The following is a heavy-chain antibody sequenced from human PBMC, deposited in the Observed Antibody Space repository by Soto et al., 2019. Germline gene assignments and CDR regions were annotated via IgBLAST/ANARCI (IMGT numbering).Heavy chain of an antibody. J-gene: IGHJ6*02. CDR3: ARDNARPQLGGNYYSILDV. CDR1: GGTFRTAA. Sequence: QVQLEQSGAEVKKPGSSVKVSCKASGGTFRTAAISWVRQAPGQGLEWMGGSRPVFRTPDYAQKFHGKVTITEDESTNTAYMELSALRSDDTAVYYCARDNARPQLGGNYYSILDVWGQGTTITVSS. CDR2: SRPVFRTP. D-gene: IGHD2-2*01. V-gene: IGHV1-69*12.